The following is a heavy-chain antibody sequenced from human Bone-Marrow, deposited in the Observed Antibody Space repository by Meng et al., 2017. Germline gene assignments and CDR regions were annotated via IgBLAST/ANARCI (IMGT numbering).Heavy chain of an antibody. V-gene: IGHV3-23*01. D-gene: IGHD3-10*01. J-gene: IGHJ4*02. CDR2: ISGSGGST. Sequence: ETLSLTCAASGFTFSSYAMSWVRQAPGKGLEWVSAISGSGGSTYYADSVKGRFTISRDNSKNTLYLQMNSLRAEDTAVYYCAKSPELFRYAHFDYWGQGTLVNGSS. CDR1: GFTFSSYA. CDR3: AKSPELFRYAHFDY.